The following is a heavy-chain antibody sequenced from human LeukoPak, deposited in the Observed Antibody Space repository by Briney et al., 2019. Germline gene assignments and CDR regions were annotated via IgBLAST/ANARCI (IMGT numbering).Heavy chain of an antibody. CDR1: GFTFSSYE. J-gene: IGHJ4*02. V-gene: IGHV3-48*03. D-gene: IGHD3-10*01. CDR2: IDATGDTI. CDR3: ARDSSAMLRGYSDY. Sequence: GGSLRLSCAASGFTFSSYEFNWVRQAPGKGLQWISYIDATGDTIFYSDSVRGRFTISRENTRNSLFLQMNSLRAEDTAVYYCARDSSAMLRGYSDYWGLGTLVTVSS.